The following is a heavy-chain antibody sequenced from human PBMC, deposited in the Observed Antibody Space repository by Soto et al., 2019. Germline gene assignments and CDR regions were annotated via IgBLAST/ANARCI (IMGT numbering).Heavy chain of an antibody. Sequence: ASVKVSCKASGGTFSSYAISWVRQAPVQGLEWMGGIIPIFGTANYAQKFQGRVTITADESTSTAYMELSSLRSEDTAVYYCARVVTERYYYYYYGMEVWGQGTTVTAS. V-gene: IGHV1-69*13. CDR2: IIPIFGTA. CDR3: ARVVTERYYYYYYGMEV. J-gene: IGHJ6*02. CDR1: GGTFSSYA. D-gene: IGHD1-1*01.